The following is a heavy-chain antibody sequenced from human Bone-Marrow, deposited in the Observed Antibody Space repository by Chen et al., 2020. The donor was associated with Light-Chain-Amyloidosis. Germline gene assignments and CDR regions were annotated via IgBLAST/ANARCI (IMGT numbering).Heavy chain of an antibody. J-gene: IGHJ4*02. V-gene: IGHV5-51*01. CDR2: IYPDDSDA. CDR3: ARRRDGYNFDY. D-gene: IGHD5-12*01. Sequence: EVQLEQSGPEVEKPGESRKISCKGSGYTFPNYWIGWVRQMPGKGLEWMGVIYPDDSDARYSPSFEGQVTISADKSITTAYLQWRSLKASDTAMYYCARRRDGYNFDYWGQGTLVTVSS. CDR1: GYTFPNYW.